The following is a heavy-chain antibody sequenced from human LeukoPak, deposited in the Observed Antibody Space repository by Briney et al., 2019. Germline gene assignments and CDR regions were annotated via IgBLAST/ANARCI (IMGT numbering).Heavy chain of an antibody. Sequence: SETLSLTCAVYGGSFSGYYWSWIRQPPGKGLEWIGEINHSGSTNYNPSLKSRVTISVDTSKNQFSLKLSSVTAADTAVYYCASIYCSGGSCYGQPDYWGQGTLVTVSS. D-gene: IGHD2-15*01. CDR3: ASIYCSGGSCYGQPDY. CDR1: GGSFSGYY. J-gene: IGHJ4*02. V-gene: IGHV4-34*01. CDR2: INHSGST.